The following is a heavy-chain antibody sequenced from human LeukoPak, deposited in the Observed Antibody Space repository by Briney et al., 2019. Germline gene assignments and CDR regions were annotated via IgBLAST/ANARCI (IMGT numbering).Heavy chain of an antibody. D-gene: IGHD3-22*01. CDR3: AGDTLDSSGPHPQN. CDR2: IWYDGSNK. J-gene: IGHJ4*02. V-gene: IGHV3-33*01. Sequence: PGGSLRLSCAASGFTFSSYGMHWVRQAPGKGLEWVAVIWYDGSNKYYADSVKGRFTISRDNSKNTLYLQMNSLRAEDTAVYYCAGDTLDSSGPHPQNWGQGTLVTVSS. CDR1: GFTFSSYG.